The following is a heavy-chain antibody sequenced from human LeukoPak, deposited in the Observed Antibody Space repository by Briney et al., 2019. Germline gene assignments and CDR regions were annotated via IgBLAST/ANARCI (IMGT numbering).Heavy chain of an antibody. CDR1: GYTFTKYG. CDR2: ISTYNGNT. CDR3: ARGLPQLPLQ. D-gene: IGHD2-2*01. Sequence: ASVKVSCKASGYTFTKYGITWVRQAPGQGLEWMGWISTYNGNTNYAQKLQGRVTMTRNTSISTAYMELSSLRSEDTAVYYCARGLPQLPLQWGQGTLVTVSS. J-gene: IGHJ4*02. V-gene: IGHV1-18*01.